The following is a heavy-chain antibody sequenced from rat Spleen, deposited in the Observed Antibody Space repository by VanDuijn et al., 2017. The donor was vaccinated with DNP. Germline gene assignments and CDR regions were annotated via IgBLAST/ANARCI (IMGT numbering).Heavy chain of an antibody. CDR2: ISNTGDNT. V-gene: IGHV5-31*01. CDR1: GFIFSNYW. CDR3: ARHPLTGPTRFDY. J-gene: IGHJ2*01. D-gene: IGHD3-1*01. Sequence: EVQLVESGGGLVQPGRSLKLSCVASGFIFSNYWMTWIRQAPGKGLAWVASISNTGDNTYYSDSVKGRFSISRDNEKSTLYLQMDSLRSEDTASYYCARHPLTGPTRFDYWGQGVMVTVSS.